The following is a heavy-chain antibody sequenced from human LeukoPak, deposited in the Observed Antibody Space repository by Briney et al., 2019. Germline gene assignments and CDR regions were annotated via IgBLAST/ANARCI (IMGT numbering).Heavy chain of an antibody. CDR3: ARGSQSLGYCSGGSCRAKVFDY. D-gene: IGHD2-15*01. CDR2: ITHSGST. Sequence: RSETLSLTCAVYGGSFSGYYWSWIRQPPGKGLEWIGEITHSGSTNYNPSLKSRVTISVDTSKNQFSLKLSSVTAADTAVYYCARGSQSLGYCSGGSCRAKVFDYWGQGTLVTVSS. J-gene: IGHJ4*02. CDR1: GGSFSGYY. V-gene: IGHV4-34*01.